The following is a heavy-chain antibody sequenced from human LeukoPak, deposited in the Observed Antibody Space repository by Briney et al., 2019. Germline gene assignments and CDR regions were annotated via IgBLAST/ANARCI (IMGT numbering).Heavy chain of an antibody. CDR1: GHTFTSYY. CDR2: INPSGGST. D-gene: IGHD1-26*01. CDR3: ATGEVPGYSGSYYVAY. Sequence: GASVKVSCKASGHTFTSYYMHWVRQAPGQGLEWMGIINPSGGSTSYAQKFQGRVTMTRDTSTSTVYMELSSLRSEDTAVYYCATGEVPGYSGSYYVAYWGQGTLVTVSS. V-gene: IGHV1-46*01. J-gene: IGHJ4*02.